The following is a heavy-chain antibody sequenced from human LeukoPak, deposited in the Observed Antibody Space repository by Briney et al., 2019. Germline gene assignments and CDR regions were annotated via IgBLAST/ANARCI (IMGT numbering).Heavy chain of an antibody. D-gene: IGHD3/OR15-3a*01. Sequence: SETLSLTCTVSGGSISSSYWNWIRQPPGRGLEWIGDIHYSGSTNYNPSLKSRVTISVDTSKNQFSLKLSSVTTADTAVYYCARPVTYNDVWSGYPPFDYWGQGTLITVSS. J-gene: IGHJ4*02. V-gene: IGHV4-59*01. CDR2: IHYSGST. CDR3: ARPVTYNDVWSGYPPFDY. CDR1: GGSISSSY.